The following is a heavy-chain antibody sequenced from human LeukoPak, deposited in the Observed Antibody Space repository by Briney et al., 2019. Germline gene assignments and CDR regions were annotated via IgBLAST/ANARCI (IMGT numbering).Heavy chain of an antibody. Sequence: GGSLRLSCGASGFTFSSYWMHWVRQAPGKGLVWVSRINNDGSSTSYADSVQGRFTISRDNAKSTLYLQMNSLRAEDTALYYCARVARGDYYYYYMDVWGKGTTVTVSS. V-gene: IGHV3-74*01. CDR1: GFTFSSYW. CDR2: INNDGSST. J-gene: IGHJ6*03. CDR3: ARVARGDYYYYYMDV. D-gene: IGHD3-10*01.